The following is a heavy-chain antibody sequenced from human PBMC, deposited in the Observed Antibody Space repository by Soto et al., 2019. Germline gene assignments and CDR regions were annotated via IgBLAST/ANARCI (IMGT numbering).Heavy chain of an antibody. J-gene: IGHJ4*02. Sequence: EVQLLESGGGLVQPGGSLRLSCAASGFTFNTYAMSWVHQAPGKGLEWVSSINDAGGITYYPDSVKGRFTISRDNSKSTLYLQMNSLRAEDTAIYYCAKDRDSSSWDVDYWGQGTLVTVSS. D-gene: IGHD6-13*01. CDR1: GFTFNTYA. CDR2: INDAGGIT. CDR3: AKDRDSSSWDVDY. V-gene: IGHV3-23*01.